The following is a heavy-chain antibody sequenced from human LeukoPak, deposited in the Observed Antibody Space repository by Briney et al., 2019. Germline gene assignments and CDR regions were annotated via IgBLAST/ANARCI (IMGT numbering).Heavy chain of an antibody. V-gene: IGHV3-30-3*01. CDR3: ASQGGLLWFGELSGGMDV. CDR2: ISYDGSNK. CDR1: GFTFSSYA. D-gene: IGHD3-10*01. Sequence: GGSLRLSCAASGFTFSSYAMNWVRQAPGKGLEWVAFISYDGSNKYYADSVKGRFTISGDNSKNTLYLQMNSLRAEDTAVYYCASQGGLLWFGELSGGMDVWGQGTTVTVSS. J-gene: IGHJ6*02.